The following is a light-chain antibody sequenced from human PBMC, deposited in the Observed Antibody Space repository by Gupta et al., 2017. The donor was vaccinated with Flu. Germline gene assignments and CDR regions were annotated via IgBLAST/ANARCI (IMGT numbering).Light chain of an antibody. Sequence: GQTATITCSGDALPKQFAYWYQQKPGQAPVLVIYKDTERSSGVPDRFSGSTPGTTVTMTISGVQAEDEADYYCQSADVSGSFWVFGGGTKLSVI. CDR1: ALPKQF. CDR3: QSADVSGSFWV. V-gene: IGLV3-25*03. CDR2: KDT. J-gene: IGLJ3*02.